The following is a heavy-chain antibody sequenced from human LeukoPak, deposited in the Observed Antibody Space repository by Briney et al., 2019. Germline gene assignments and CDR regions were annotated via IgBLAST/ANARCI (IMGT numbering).Heavy chain of an antibody. V-gene: IGHV3-66*02. CDR2: IYSGDDT. D-gene: IGHD3-16*01. CDR1: GFTFSNNY. Sequence: PGGSLRLSCAASGFTFSNNYMSWVRQAPGKGLEWVSVIYSGDDTYYVESVTGRFTISRDNSKNTRFLPMNRLRAEDTAVYYCAGRRVLDASFDYWGQGTLVTVSS. J-gene: IGHJ4*02. CDR3: AGRRVLDASFDY.